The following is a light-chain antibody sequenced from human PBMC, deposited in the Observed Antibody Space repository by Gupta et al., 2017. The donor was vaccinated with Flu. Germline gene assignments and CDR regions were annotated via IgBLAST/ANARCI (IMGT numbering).Light chain of an antibody. Sequence: IALTQSPATLSLSPGERATLSCRASQSVSSYLAWYQQKPGQAPRLFIYDASNRATGIPARFSGSGSGTDFTLTISSLEPEDFAVYFCQQRSNWPLTFGGGTKVEIK. J-gene: IGKJ4*01. CDR1: QSVSSY. CDR3: QQRSNWPLT. CDR2: DAS. V-gene: IGKV3-11*01.